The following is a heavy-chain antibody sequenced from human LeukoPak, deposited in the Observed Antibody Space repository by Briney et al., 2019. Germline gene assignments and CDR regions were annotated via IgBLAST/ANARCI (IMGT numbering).Heavy chain of an antibody. Sequence: NPSETLSLTCTVSGGSISSSSYYWGWIRQPAGKGLEWIGRTYTSGSTNYNPSLKSRVTISVDTSKNQFSLKLSSVTAADTAVYYCARVQGQGDPSTIPAFDIWGQGTMVTVSS. CDR1: GGSISSSSYY. V-gene: IGHV4-61*02. D-gene: IGHD4-11*01. CDR2: TYTSGST. CDR3: ARVQGQGDPSTIPAFDI. J-gene: IGHJ3*02.